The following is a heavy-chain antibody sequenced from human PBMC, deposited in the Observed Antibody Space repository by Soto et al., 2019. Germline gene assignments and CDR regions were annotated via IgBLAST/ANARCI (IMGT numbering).Heavy chain of an antibody. D-gene: IGHD6-13*01. CDR2: ISGSGGST. CDR3: AKHETSSWDFDY. V-gene: IGHV3-23*01. J-gene: IGHJ4*02. CDR1: GFTFSRYA. Sequence: GGSLSLSCAASGFTFSRYAMSWVRQAPGKGLEWVSAISGSGGSTYYADSVKGRFTISRDNSKNTLYLQMNSLRAEDMAVYYCAKHETSSWDFDYWGQGTLVTGSS.